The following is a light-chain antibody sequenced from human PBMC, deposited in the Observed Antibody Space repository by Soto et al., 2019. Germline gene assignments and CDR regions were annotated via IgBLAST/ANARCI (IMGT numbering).Light chain of an antibody. CDR2: RNY. CDR3: AAWDDSLSGVV. J-gene: IGLJ2*01. Sequence: QLVLTQPPSASGTPGQGVTISCSGSSSNIGSNHVYWYQQLPGTAPQLLIYRNYERPSGVPGRFSGSTSGTSASLAISGLRSEDEADYYCAAWDDSLSGVVFGGGTKLTVL. CDR1: SSNIGSNH. V-gene: IGLV1-47*01.